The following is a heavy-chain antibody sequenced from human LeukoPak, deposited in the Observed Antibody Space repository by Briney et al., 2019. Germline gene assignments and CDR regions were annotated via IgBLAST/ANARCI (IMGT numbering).Heavy chain of an antibody. CDR1: GYTFTSYY. J-gene: IGHJ4*02. CDR3: ARFPLRRYYFDY. Sequence: ASVKVSCKASGYTFTSYYMHWVRQAPGQGLEWMGIINPSGGSISYAQKFQGRVTMTRDTSTSTVYMELSSLRSEDTAVYYCARFPLRRYYFDYWGQGTLVTVSS. V-gene: IGHV1-46*01. D-gene: IGHD4-23*01. CDR2: INPSGGSI.